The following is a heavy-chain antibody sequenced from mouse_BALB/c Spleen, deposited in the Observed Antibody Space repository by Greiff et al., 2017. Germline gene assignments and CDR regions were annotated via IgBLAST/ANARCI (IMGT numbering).Heavy chain of an antibody. J-gene: IGHJ1*01. CDR1: GFAFSSYD. Sequence: EVKVVESGGGLVKPGGSLKLSCAASGFAFSSYDMSWVRQTPEKRLEWVAYISSGDGNTYYPDTVKGRFTISRDNAKKILYLQMSSLKSEDTAMYYCARRGYDGYSYWFFDVWGAGTTVTVSS. V-gene: IGHV5-12-1*01. CDR2: ISSGDGNT. CDR3: ARRGYDGYSYWFFDV. D-gene: IGHD2-3*01.